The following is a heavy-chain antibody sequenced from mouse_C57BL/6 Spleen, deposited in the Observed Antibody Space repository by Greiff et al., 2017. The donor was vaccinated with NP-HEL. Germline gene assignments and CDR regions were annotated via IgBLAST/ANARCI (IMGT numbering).Heavy chain of an antibody. CDR2: IDPSDSET. J-gene: IGHJ2*01. CDR3: ARSASAPPPFDD. V-gene: IGHV1-52*01. Sequence: QVQLQQPGAELVRPGSSVKLSCKASGYTFTSYWMHWVKQRPIQGLEWIGNIDPSDSETHYNQKFKDKATLTVDKSSSTAYMQLSSLTSEDSAVYFCARSASAPPPFDDWGQGTTLTVSS. CDR1: GYTFTSYW. D-gene: IGHD6-1*01.